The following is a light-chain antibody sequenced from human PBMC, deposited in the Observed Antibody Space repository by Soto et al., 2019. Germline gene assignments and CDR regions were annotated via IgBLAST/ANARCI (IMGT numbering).Light chain of an antibody. CDR2: AAS. CDR1: QSVRSN. V-gene: IGKV3-15*01. CDR3: QQYNNWPRT. Sequence: ERWITQSPAPLSFSPWYLSTLSCMASQSVRSNLAWYQQRPGQAPRLLIYAASTRATGIPARFSGSGSGTEFTLIIDSLQSEDFAVYYCQQYNNWPRTFGQGTKVDIK. J-gene: IGKJ1*01.